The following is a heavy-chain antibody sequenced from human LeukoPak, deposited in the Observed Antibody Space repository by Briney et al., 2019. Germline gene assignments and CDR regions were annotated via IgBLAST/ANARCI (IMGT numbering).Heavy chain of an antibody. CDR1: GFSFQDYT. J-gene: IGHJ4*02. Sequence: GGSVRLSCAASGFSFQDYTMHWVRESPGKGLEGVSQISWSGGTTYYADSVKGRFNISRDNSRNSLYLQMNSLRTEDTALYYCAKERIGGSLDYWGQGTLLTVSS. D-gene: IGHD3-10*01. CDR3: AKERIGGSLDY. CDR2: ISWSGGTT. V-gene: IGHV3-43*01.